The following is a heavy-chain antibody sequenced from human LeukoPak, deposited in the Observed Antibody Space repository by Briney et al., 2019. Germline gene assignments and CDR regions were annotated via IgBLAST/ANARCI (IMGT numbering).Heavy chain of an antibody. CDR3: ARDRFDDVRYSKYYFDY. J-gene: IGHJ4*02. CDR2: ISSSGSTI. V-gene: IGHV3-11*01. D-gene: IGHD5-18*01. Sequence: GGSLRLSCAASGFTFSDYYMSWIRQAPGKGLEWVSYISSSGSTIYYADSVKGRFTISRDNAKNSLYLRMNSLRAEDTAVYYCARDRFDDVRYSKYYFDYWGQGTQVTVSS. CDR1: GFTFSDYY.